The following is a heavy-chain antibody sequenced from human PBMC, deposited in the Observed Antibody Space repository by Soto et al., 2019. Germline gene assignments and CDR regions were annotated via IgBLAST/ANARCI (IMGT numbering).Heavy chain of an antibody. D-gene: IGHD2-21*01. CDR1: GGSMRSYY. J-gene: IGHJ6*02. V-gene: IGHV4-4*07. Sequence: PSETLSLTCIVSGGSMRSYYWNWPRQPAGKGLGWIGRIYSRGDTNYNPSVKSRVTMSVDTSKNEFSLRLNSVTAADTAVYYCAGIGEDVYYGMDVWGQGTTVTVSS. CDR3: AGIGEDVYYGMDV. CDR2: IYSRGDT.